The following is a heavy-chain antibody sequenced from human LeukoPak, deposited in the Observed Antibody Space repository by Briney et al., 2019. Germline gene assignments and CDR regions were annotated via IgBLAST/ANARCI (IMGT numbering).Heavy chain of an antibody. CDR2: ISYDGSNK. D-gene: IGHD5-12*01. J-gene: IGHJ4*02. Sequence: GGSLRLSCAASGFTFSSYGMHWVRQARGKGLEWVAVISYDGSNKYYADSVKGRFTISRDNSKNTLYLQMNSLRAEDTAVYYCARGYGYFDYWGQGTLVTVSS. CDR3: ARGYGYFDY. V-gene: IGHV3-30*03. CDR1: GFTFSSYG.